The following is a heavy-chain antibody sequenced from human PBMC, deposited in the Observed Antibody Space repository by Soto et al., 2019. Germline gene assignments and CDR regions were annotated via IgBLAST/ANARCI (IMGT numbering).Heavy chain of an antibody. CDR3: AKNFMVTFGGVIATWFDS. CDR2: INRSGGST. J-gene: IGHJ5*01. D-gene: IGHD3-16*02. V-gene: IGHV3-23*01. CDR1: GFTFSNYD. Sequence: EVQLLQSGGGLVQPGGSLRLSCAASGFTFSNYDMSWVRQGPGKGLEWVSSINRSGGSTFYADSVKGRFAISRDNSKNTVFLQMNSLRAEDTAVYYWAKNFMVTFGGVIATWFDSWCQGNLVTVSS.